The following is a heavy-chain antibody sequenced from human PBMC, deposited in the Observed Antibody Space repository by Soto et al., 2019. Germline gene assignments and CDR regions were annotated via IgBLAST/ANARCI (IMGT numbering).Heavy chain of an antibody. CDR1: GGSISSGGYY. V-gene: IGHV4-31*03. J-gene: IGHJ4*02. CDR3: ARGGIKAAAPPDY. CDR2: IYYSGST. Sequence: QVQLQESGPGLVKPSQTLSLTCTVSGGSISSGGYYWSWIRQHPGKGLEWIGYIYYSGSTYYNPSLKSRVTISVDTTKNHFSLKRSSVTAADTAVYYCARGGIKAAAPPDYWGQGTLVTVSS. D-gene: IGHD6-13*01.